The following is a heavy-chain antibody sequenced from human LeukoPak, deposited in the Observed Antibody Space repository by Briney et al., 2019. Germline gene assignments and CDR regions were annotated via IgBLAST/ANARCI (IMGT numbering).Heavy chain of an antibody. J-gene: IGHJ4*02. D-gene: IGHD5-24*01. CDR2: INPYNGNT. Sequence: ASVKVSCKASGYIFSKFGSNWVRQAPGQGLEWMGSINPYNGNTNSAQKSQGRVTMTTDTSTSTAYMELISLRSDDTAMYFCARDRMANTRDFDFWGQGTLVTVSS. CDR3: ARDRMANTRDFDF. CDR1: GYIFSKFG. V-gene: IGHV1-18*01.